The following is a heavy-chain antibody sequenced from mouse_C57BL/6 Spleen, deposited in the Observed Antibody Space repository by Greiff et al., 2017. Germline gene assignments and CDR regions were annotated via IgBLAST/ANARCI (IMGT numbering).Heavy chain of an antibody. CDR2: INPSNGGT. D-gene: IGHD2-5*01. Sequence: QVQLQQSGTELVKPGASVKLSCKASGYTFTSYWMHWVKQRPGQGLEWIGNINPSNGGTNYNEKFKSKATLTVDKSSSTAYMQLSSLTSEDSAVYYCARSAYSNYEYFDVWGTGTTVTVSS. J-gene: IGHJ1*03. CDR3: ARSAYSNYEYFDV. CDR1: GYTFTSYW. V-gene: IGHV1-53*01.